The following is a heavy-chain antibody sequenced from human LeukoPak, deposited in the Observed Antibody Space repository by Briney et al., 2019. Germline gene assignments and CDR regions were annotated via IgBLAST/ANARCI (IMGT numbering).Heavy chain of an antibody. CDR2: ISSSGSPI. Sequence: GGSLRLSCAASGFTFSTYNMNWVRQAPGKGLEWVSYISSSGSPIYYADSVKGRFTISRDIAENSLYLQMNSLRAEDTAVYYCAKDQDPVPAAVFDYWGQGTLVTVSS. CDR3: AKDQDPVPAAVFDY. V-gene: IGHV3-48*01. CDR1: GFTFSTYN. J-gene: IGHJ4*02. D-gene: IGHD2-2*01.